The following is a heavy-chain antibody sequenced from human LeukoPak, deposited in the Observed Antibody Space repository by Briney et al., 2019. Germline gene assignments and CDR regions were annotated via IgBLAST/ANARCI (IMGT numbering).Heavy chain of an antibody. D-gene: IGHD6-13*01. J-gene: IGHJ4*02. CDR2: IYYSGST. V-gene: IGHV4-39*01. CDR3: ARFIGYSSSSWFGFDY. Sequence: PSETLSLTCTVSGGSISSRSYYWGWIRQPPGEGLEWIGTIYYSGSTYYNPSLKCRVTISVDTSKNQFSLKLSSVTAADTAVYYCARFIGYSSSSWFGFDYWGQGTLVTVSS. CDR1: GGSISSRSYY.